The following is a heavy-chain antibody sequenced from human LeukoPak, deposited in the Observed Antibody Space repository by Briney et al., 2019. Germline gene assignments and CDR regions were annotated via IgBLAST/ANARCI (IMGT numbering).Heavy chain of an antibody. J-gene: IGHJ3*02. CDR2: IRSTGSTT. Sequence: GGSLRLSCAASGFTFSNAWMSWVRQAPGKGLEWVSYIRSTGSTTYHADSVKGRFTISRDNAKNSLYLQMNSLRVEDTAVYYCARRDIVVVPAAIIGAFDIWGQGTMVTVSS. CDR3: ARRDIVVVPAAIIGAFDI. V-gene: IGHV3-48*01. CDR1: GFTFSNAW. D-gene: IGHD2-2*02.